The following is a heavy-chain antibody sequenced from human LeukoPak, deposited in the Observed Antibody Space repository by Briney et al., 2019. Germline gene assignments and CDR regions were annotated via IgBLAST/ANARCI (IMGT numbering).Heavy chain of an antibody. J-gene: IGHJ4*02. Sequence: PGGSLTLSCAASGFTFSNYWINWLRQAPGKGLEWGANMNEYGSEKYYVDSVRGRFTISRDNAENSLFLHMNSLRVEDTAVYRCARVLYGSRVNVIDSWGPGTLVTVSS. D-gene: IGHD2-2*01. CDR2: MNEYGSEK. V-gene: IGHV3-7*01. CDR3: ARVLYGSRVNVIDS. CDR1: GFTFSNYW.